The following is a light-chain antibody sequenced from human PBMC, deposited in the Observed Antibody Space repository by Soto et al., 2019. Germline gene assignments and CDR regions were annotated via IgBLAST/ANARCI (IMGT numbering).Light chain of an antibody. CDR2: GAS. CDR3: QQRGGSQTWT. J-gene: IGKJ1*01. V-gene: IGKV3-20*01. CDR1: QSVTNNY. Sequence: EIVLTQSPGTLSLSPGERATLSCRASQSVTNNYLAWYQQKACQAPRLLIHGASSRATGIPDRFSGSGSGTDFTLSISRLEPEDFAVYYCQQRGGSQTWTFGQGTKVEIK.